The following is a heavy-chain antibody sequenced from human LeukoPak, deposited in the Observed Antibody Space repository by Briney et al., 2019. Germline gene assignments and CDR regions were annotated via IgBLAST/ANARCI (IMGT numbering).Heavy chain of an antibody. Sequence: PGGSLRLSCAASGFTFSRHWMYWVRQAPGKGLVWVSRVKSDGSSTSYADSVKGRFTISRDNAKNTLYLQMTSLRAEDTAVYYCARVDSSGYILDYWGQGTLVTVSS. V-gene: IGHV3-74*01. CDR3: ARVDSSGYILDY. D-gene: IGHD3-22*01. CDR2: VKSDGSST. CDR1: GFTFSRHW. J-gene: IGHJ4*02.